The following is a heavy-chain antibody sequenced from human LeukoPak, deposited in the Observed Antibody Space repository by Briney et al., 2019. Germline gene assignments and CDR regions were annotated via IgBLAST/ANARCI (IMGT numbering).Heavy chain of an antibody. V-gene: IGHV4-34*01. Sequence: SETLSLICAVYGWSFNDYYWNWIRQPPGKGLEWIGEINARGDTNYNPSLKSRVTISVDTSKKQFSLRLTSMIAADTALYYCARGQVPAARGYNWFDPWGQGTLVTVSS. CDR3: ARGQVPAARGYNWFDP. D-gene: IGHD2-2*01. CDR1: GWSFNDYY. CDR2: INARGDT. J-gene: IGHJ5*02.